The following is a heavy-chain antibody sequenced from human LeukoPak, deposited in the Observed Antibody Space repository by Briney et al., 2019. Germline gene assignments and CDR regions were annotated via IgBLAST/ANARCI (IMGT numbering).Heavy chain of an antibody. D-gene: IGHD3-22*01. V-gene: IGHV1-69*05. CDR3: ARDQRFRSYYYDSSGYPTPPGWFDP. J-gene: IGHJ5*02. Sequence: ASVKVSCKASGGTFGSYAISWVRQAPGQGLEWMGRIIPIFGTANYAQKFQGRVTITTDESTSTAYMELSSLRSEDTAVYYCARDQRFRSYYYDSSGYPTPPGWFDPWGQGTLVTVSS. CDR1: GGTFGSYA. CDR2: IIPIFGTA.